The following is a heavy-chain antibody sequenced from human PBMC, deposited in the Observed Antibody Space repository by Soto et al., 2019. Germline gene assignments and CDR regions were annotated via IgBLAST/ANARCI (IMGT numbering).Heavy chain of an antibody. CDR2: IYKSTTT. V-gene: IGHV4-30-4*01. Sequence: SETLSLTCSVSGDSISTVDYFWAWIRQPPGQALEYIGYIYKSTTTYYNPSFESRVAISLDTSKSQFSLTVTSVTAADTAVYFCARGRYCLTGRCFPNWFDSWGQGTLVTRLL. CDR3: ARGRYCLTGRCFPNWFDS. CDR1: GDSISTVDYF. J-gene: IGHJ5*01. D-gene: IGHD2-15*01.